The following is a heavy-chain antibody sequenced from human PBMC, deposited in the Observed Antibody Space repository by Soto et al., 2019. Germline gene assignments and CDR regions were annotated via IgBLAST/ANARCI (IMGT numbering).Heavy chain of an antibody. J-gene: IGHJ5*02. CDR3: ARQPGITYNWFDP. Sequence: PGESLKISCKGSGYRFTNYWIGWVRQMPGKGLKWMGIIYPGDSDTRYSPSFQVQVTISADQSISTAYLQWSSLKASDTAMYYCARQPGITYNWFDPWGQGTLVTVSS. CDR2: IYPGDSDT. CDR1: GYRFTNYW. D-gene: IGHD1-20*01. V-gene: IGHV5-51*01.